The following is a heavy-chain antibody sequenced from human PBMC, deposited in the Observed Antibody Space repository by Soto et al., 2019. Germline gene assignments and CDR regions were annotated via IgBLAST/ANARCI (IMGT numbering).Heavy chain of an antibody. Sequence: QVQLVQSGAEVKKPGSSVKVSCKTSGGLFSVFSFNWVRQAPGQGLEWMGGALPITGSTASAQKLQGRLTITADRSTSTIYMELSRLTSDDTANYYCATIRVRGGPLRFEDGGQGTLISVSS. CDR3: ATIRVRGGPLRFED. CDR2: ALPITGST. CDR1: GGLFSVFS. V-gene: IGHV1-69*06. J-gene: IGHJ4*01. D-gene: IGHD5-12*01.